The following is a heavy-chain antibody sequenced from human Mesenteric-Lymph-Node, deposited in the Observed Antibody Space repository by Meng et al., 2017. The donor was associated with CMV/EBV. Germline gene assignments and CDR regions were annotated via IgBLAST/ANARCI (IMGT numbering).Heavy chain of an antibody. J-gene: IGHJ4*02. Sequence: SETLSLTCTVSGDSISSGEHYWNWIRQPPGKGLEWIGYIYFTGSTYYNPSLKSRVSISVDTSKNQFSLKLNSVTASDTAVYYCARGPVETPFFDYWGQGTLVTVSS. CDR2: IYFTGST. D-gene: IGHD4-23*01. CDR1: GDSISSGEHY. CDR3: ARGPVETPFFDY. V-gene: IGHV4-30-4*08.